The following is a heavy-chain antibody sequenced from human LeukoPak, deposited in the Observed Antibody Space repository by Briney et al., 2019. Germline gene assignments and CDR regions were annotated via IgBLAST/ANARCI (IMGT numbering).Heavy chain of an antibody. D-gene: IGHD3-10*01. J-gene: IGHJ3*02. CDR2: INSDGSST. Sequence: GRSLRLSCAASGFTFSSYWMHWVRQAPGKGLVWVSRINSDGSSTSYADSVKGRFTISRDNAKNTLYLQMNSLRAEDTAVYYCAVAYYYGSGDAFDIWGQGAKVTVSS. CDR3: AVAYYYGSGDAFDI. CDR1: GFTFSSYW. V-gene: IGHV3-74*01.